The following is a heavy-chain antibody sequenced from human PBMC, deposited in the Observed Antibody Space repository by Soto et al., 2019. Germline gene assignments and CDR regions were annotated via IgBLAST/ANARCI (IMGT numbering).Heavy chain of an antibody. D-gene: IGHD2-15*01. CDR3: STPPYCSGSNCWDY. J-gene: IGHJ4*02. V-gene: IGHV3-15*07. Sequence: PGGSLRLSCAASGFSFSNAWMNWVRQAPGKGLEWVGRIKSKTDGGTTEYAAPVKGRFTISRDDSKNTLFLQMNSLKTEDTAFYYCSTPPYCSGSNCWDYWGQGTLVTVSS. CDR1: GFSFSNAW. CDR2: IKSKTDGGTT.